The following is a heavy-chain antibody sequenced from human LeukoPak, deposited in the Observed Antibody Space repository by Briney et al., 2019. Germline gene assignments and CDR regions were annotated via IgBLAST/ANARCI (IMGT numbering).Heavy chain of an antibody. Sequence: GGSLRLSCAASGFTFSSYWMSWVRQAPGKGLEWVANIKQDGSEKYYVDSVKGRFTISRDNAKNSLYLQMNSLRAEDTAVYYCARDLGVGYDFWSGYYNYYFDYWGQGTLVTVSS. CDR3: ARDLGVGYDFWSGYYNYYFDY. D-gene: IGHD3-3*01. J-gene: IGHJ4*02. V-gene: IGHV3-7*01. CDR2: IKQDGSEK. CDR1: GFTFSSYW.